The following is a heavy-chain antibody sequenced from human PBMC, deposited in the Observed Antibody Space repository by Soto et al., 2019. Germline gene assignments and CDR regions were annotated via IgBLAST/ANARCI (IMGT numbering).Heavy chain of an antibody. V-gene: IGHV4-30-4*01. CDR1: GGAISSGDYY. D-gene: IGHD3-10*01. Sequence: SQTLSFTCTLTGGAISSGDYYGGWIRQPPRKGLEWIGYIYYSGSTYYNPFLKSRVTISVDTSKNQFSLKLSSVTAADTAVYYCPREEASTGKYYLDYGGQGTLHTVSS. J-gene: IGHJ4*02. CDR2: IYYSGST. CDR3: PREEASTGKYYLDY.